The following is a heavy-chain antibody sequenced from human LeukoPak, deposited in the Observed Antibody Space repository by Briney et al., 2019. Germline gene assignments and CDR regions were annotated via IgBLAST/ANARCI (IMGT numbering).Heavy chain of an antibody. CDR2: IRYDGSNK. D-gene: IGHD2-2*01. CDR1: GFTFSSYG. CDR3: AKDPDIVVVAAAKGGWFDP. J-gene: IGHJ5*02. V-gene: IGHV3-30*02. Sequence: GGSLRLSCAASGFTFSSYGMHWVRQAPGKGLEWVAFIRYDGSNKYYADSVKGRFTISRDNSKNTLYLQMNSLRAEDTAVYYCAKDPDIVVVAAAKGGWFDPWGQGTLVTVSS.